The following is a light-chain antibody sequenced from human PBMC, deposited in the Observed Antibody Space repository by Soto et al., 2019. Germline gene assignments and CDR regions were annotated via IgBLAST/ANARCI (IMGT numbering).Light chain of an antibody. CDR3: QQYNNWPPWT. CDR1: QRVGSNF. J-gene: IGKJ1*01. V-gene: IGKV3D-15*01. CDR2: GIS. Sequence: ELVLTQSPATLSVSPGEGATLSCRASQRVGSNFLAWYQQKPGQPPRLLIYGISTRAAGIPDRFSGSGSGTEFTLTISSLQSEDFAVYYCQQYNNWPPWTFGQGTKVDI.